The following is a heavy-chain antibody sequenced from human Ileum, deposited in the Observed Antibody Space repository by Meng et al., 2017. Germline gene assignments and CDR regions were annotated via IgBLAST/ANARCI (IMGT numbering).Heavy chain of an antibody. Sequence: QVQLVQSGSELKKPGASVKVSCKASRYTFTNYDINWVRQAPGQGLGWMGWINTNTGNPTYAQGFTGRFVFSLDTSVNTAHLQISTLTAEDTAVYYCATSGGGFDYWGQGALVTVSS. CDR2: INTNTGNP. V-gene: IGHV7-4-1*02. J-gene: IGHJ4*02. CDR1: RYTFTNYD. D-gene: IGHD1-26*01. CDR3: ATSGGGFDY.